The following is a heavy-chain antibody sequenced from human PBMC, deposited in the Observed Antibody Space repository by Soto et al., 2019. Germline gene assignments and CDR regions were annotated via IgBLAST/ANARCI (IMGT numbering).Heavy chain of an antibody. CDR2: IIPIFGTA. D-gene: IGHD3-3*01. CDR3: ARESYYDFWSGNYFDY. V-gene: IGHV1-69*13. CDR1: GGTFSSYA. J-gene: IGHJ4*02. Sequence: SVKVSCKASGGTFSSYAISWVRQAPGQGLEWMGGIIPIFGTANYAQKFQGRVTITADESTSTAYMELSSLRSEDTAVYYCARESYYDFWSGNYFDYWGQGTLVTVSS.